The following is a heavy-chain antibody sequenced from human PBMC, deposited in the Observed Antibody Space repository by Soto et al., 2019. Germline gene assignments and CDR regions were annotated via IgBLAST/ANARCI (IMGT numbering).Heavy chain of an antibody. Sequence: GGSLRLSCAASGFTFSSYGMHWVRQAPGKGLEWVAVIWYDGSNKYYADSVKGRFTISRDNSKNTLYLQMNSLRAEDTAVYYCARTSRIVGATRIYYYYGMDVWGQGTTVTVSS. CDR1: GFTFSSYG. V-gene: IGHV3-33*01. CDR3: ARTSRIVGATRIYYYYGMDV. CDR2: IWYDGSNK. J-gene: IGHJ6*02. D-gene: IGHD1-26*01.